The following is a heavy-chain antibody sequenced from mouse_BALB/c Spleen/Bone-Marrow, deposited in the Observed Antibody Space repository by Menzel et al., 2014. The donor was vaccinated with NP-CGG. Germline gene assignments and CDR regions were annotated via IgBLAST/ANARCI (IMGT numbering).Heavy chain of an antibody. CDR2: INPSNGRT. CDR3: ARGYFAY. V-gene: IGHV1S81*02. D-gene: IGHD2-14*01. CDR1: GYTFTSYW. Sequence: VKLMESGAELVKPGASVKLSCKASGYTFTSYWMHWVKQRPGQGLEWIGEINPSNGRTNYNEKFKSKATLTVDESSSTAYMQLSSLTSEDSAVYYRARGYFAYWGQGTLVTVSA. J-gene: IGHJ3*01.